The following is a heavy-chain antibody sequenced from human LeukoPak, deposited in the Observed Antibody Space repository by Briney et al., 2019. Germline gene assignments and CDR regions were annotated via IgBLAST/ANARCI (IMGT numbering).Heavy chain of an antibody. Sequence: SETLSLTCTVSGGSISTSNYYWGWIRQPPGKGLEWIGNIFYSGTTYYSPSLKSRVTISLDTSRNQFSLKLNSVTAADTAVYYCARGVFRVGHNWFDPWGQGTLVTVSS. CDR1: GGSISTSNYY. CDR2: IFYSGTT. V-gene: IGHV4-39*07. CDR3: ARGVFRVGHNWFDP. D-gene: IGHD3-10*02. J-gene: IGHJ5*02.